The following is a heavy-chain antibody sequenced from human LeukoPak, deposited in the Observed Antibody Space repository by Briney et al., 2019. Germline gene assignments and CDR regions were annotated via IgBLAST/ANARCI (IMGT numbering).Heavy chain of an antibody. CDR3: ARESRGILNYFDY. J-gene: IGHJ4*02. CDR1: GYTFTSYY. CDR2: INPDSGGP. V-gene: IGHV1-2*02. D-gene: IGHD3-22*01. Sequence: ASVKVSCKASGYTFTSYYMHWVRQAPGQGLEWMGWINPDSGGPNYAQKFQGRVTMTRDTSISTAYMELSRLRSDDTAVYYCARESRGILNYFDYWGQGTLVTVS.